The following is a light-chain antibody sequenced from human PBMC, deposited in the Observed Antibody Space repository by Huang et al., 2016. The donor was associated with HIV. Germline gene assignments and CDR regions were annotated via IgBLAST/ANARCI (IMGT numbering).Light chain of an antibody. Sequence: DIQMTQSPFSLSASVGDRATIIRRASQGISKSFAWYQQKPGKAPKLPLYATSKLESGVASRISGSGSGAHSPITSSTLPPEDLANCCWQQYQSVPWTFGQGTKVAI. J-gene: IGKJ1*01. CDR3: QQYQSVPWT. CDR2: ATS. CDR1: QGISKS. V-gene: IGKV1-NL1*01.